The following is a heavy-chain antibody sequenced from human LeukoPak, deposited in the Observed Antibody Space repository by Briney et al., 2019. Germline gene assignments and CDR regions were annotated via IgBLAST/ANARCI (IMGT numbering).Heavy chain of an antibody. CDR3: ARDPGYNYGFDY. CDR2: INHSGST. Sequence: TSETLSLTCAVYGGSFSGYYWSWIRQPPGKGLEWIGEINHSGSTNYNPSLKSRVTISVDTSKNQFSLKLSSVTAADTAVYYCARDPGYNYGFDYWGQGTLVTVSS. J-gene: IGHJ4*02. D-gene: IGHD5-18*01. V-gene: IGHV4-34*01. CDR1: GGSFSGYY.